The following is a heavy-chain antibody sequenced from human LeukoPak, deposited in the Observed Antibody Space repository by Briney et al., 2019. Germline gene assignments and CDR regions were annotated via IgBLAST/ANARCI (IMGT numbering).Heavy chain of an antibody. CDR1: GYTFTIYG. CDR3: ARDGGREVATITPNWFDP. D-gene: IGHD5-24*01. J-gene: IGHJ5*02. V-gene: IGHV1-18*01. CDR2: ISPNNGDT. Sequence: ASVKLSCKASGYTFTIYGISWVRQAPGQGLEWMGWISPNNGDTKYAQKLQGRVTMTTDTSTNTAYMELRSLTSDDTAVYFCARDGGREVATITPNWFDPWGQGTLVTVSS.